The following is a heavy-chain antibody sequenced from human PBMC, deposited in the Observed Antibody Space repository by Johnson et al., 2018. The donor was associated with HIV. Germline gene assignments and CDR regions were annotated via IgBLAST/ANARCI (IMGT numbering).Heavy chain of an antibody. J-gene: IGHJ3*01. D-gene: IGHD6-13*01. V-gene: IGHV3-30*03. CDR3: ATAAAGLDAFDV. Sequence: QVQLVESGGGVVQPGGSLRLSCAASGFTFSIYGMHWVRQAPGKGLEWVAFISYDGSNKYYADSVKGRFTISRDNSKNTLYLQMNSLRPEDTAVYYGATAAAGLDAFDVWGQGTMVTVSS. CDR1: GFTFSIYG. CDR2: ISYDGSNK.